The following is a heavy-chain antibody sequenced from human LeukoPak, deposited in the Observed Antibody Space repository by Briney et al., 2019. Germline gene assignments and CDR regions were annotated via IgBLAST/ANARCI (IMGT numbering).Heavy chain of an antibody. CDR1: GYSISSGYY. CDR2: IYHSGST. Sequence: PSETLSLTCAVSGYSISSGYYWGWIRQPPGKGLEWIGSIYHSGSTYYNPSLKSRVTISVDTSKNQFSLKLSSVTAADTAVYYCARLRIVVVPAAIPYWFDPWGQGTLVTVSS. D-gene: IGHD2-2*02. CDR3: ARLRIVVVPAAIPYWFDP. J-gene: IGHJ5*02. V-gene: IGHV4-38-2*01.